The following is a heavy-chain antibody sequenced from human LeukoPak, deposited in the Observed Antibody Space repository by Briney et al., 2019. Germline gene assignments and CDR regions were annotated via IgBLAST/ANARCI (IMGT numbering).Heavy chain of an antibody. CDR1: GFTFDDYT. Sequence: GGSLRLSCAASGFTFDDYTMHWVRHAPGKGLEWVSLITWNGGSTYYAVSVKGRFTISRDNSKNSLSLQMNSLRAEDTALYYCAKDGKNYFDYWGQGTLVTVSS. V-gene: IGHV3-43*01. CDR2: ITWNGGST. J-gene: IGHJ4*02. CDR3: AKDGKNYFDY.